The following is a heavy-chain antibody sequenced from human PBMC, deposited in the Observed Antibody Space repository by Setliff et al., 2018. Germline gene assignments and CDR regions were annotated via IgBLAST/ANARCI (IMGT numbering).Heavy chain of an antibody. CDR1: GGSISSSSYY. Sequence: SETLSLTCTVSGGSISSSSYYWGWIRQPPGKGLEWIGRIYTGGSTNYNPSLKSRVTISVDTSKNQFSLKLSSVTAADTAVYYCARGPKSGSYNDAFDIWGQGTMVTVS. V-gene: IGHV4-39*07. CDR2: IYTGGST. J-gene: IGHJ3*02. CDR3: ARGPKSGSYNDAFDI. D-gene: IGHD1-26*01.